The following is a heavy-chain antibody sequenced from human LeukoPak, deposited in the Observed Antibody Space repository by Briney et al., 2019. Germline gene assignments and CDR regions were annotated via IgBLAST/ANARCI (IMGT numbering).Heavy chain of an antibody. CDR1: TDSIGKSVYH. Sequence: SETLSLTCTVSTDSIGKSVYHWAWVRRPPGKGLEWIVEIYSQGNTYYNPSLSGRVTISVDTSKTLFSLQISAVTAADTALYFCASVKLGYYYDTNGYFNSWGQGIPVTVSS. J-gene: IGHJ4*02. CDR2: IYSQGNT. D-gene: IGHD1-26*01. V-gene: IGHV4-39*07. CDR3: ASVKLGYYYDTNGYFNS.